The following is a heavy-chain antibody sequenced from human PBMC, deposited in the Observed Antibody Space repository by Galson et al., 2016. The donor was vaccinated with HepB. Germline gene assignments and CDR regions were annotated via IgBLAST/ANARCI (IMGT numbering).Heavy chain of an antibody. J-gene: IGHJ3*01. V-gene: IGHV1-18*01. Sequence: SVKVSCKASGYTFSSYGICWVRQAPGQGLEWMGWISAYNGDTNYAQKLQGRVTMTTDTSTSKAFMELRSLRSDDTDVYFCARASGQLERRRSFDVWGLGTMVAVSS. CDR3: ARASGQLERRRSFDV. CDR2: ISAYNGDT. CDR1: GYTFSSYG. D-gene: IGHD1-1*01.